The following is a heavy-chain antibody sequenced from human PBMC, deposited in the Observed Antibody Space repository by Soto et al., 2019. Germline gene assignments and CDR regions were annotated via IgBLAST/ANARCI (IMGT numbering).Heavy chain of an antibody. V-gene: IGHV1-69*02. D-gene: IGHD3-10*01. Sequence: QVQLVQSGAEVKKPGSSVKVSCKDSGGTFSSYTFNWVRQAPGQGLEWMGRIIPILGEPNYAQKFQGRVTINADRSSRTVYMELSSLRSEDTALYYCTTGSVRGVITTGGYWGQGILVIFSS. CDR1: GGTFSSYT. CDR3: TTGSVRGVITTGGY. J-gene: IGHJ4*02. CDR2: IIPILGEP.